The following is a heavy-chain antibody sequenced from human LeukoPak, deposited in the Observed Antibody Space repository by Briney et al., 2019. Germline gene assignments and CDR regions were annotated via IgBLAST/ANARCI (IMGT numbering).Heavy chain of an antibody. CDR2: VYYSGSA. V-gene: IGHV4-59*01. J-gene: IGHJ6*02. Sequence: PSETLSLTCTVSGDSISSSYWSWIRQPPGKGLEWLGYVYYSGSATYNPSLKSRVTISVDTSKNQFSLRLSSVTAADTAVYYCARDGSNWSNDYYHGVDVWGQGTTVTVSS. CDR3: ARDGSNWSNDYYHGVDV. CDR1: GDSISSSY. D-gene: IGHD4-11*01.